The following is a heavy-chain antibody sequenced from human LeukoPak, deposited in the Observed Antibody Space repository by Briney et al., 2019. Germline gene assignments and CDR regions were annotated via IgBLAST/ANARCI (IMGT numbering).Heavy chain of an antibody. J-gene: IGHJ3*02. Sequence: GGSLRLSCAASGFTVSSNYMSWVRQAPGKGLEWVSIIYSGGSTFYADSVKGRFTISRDNSKNTLYLQMNSLRAEDTAVYYCARGGSYLSAFDIWGQGTLVTVSS. CDR3: ARGGSYLSAFDI. CDR1: GFTVSSNY. CDR2: IYSGGST. V-gene: IGHV3-53*01. D-gene: IGHD1-26*01.